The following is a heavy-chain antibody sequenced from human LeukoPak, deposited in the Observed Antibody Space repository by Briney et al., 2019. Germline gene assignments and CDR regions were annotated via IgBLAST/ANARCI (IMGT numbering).Heavy chain of an antibody. CDR2: ISYDGSNK. D-gene: IGHD6-13*01. CDR3: AKAIAAAGTGY. CDR1: GFTFSSYG. J-gene: IGHJ4*02. Sequence: GGSLRLSCAASGFTFSSYGMHWVRQAPGKGLEWVAVISYDGSNKYYADSEKGRFTISRDNSKNTLYLQMNSLRAEDTAVYYCAKAIAAAGTGYWGQGTLVTVSS. V-gene: IGHV3-30*18.